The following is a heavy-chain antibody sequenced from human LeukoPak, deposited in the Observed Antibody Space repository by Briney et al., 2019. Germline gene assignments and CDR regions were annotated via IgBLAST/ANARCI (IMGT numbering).Heavy chain of an antibody. Sequence: GGSLRLSCLASGFTVSSTYMSWVRQAPGKGLEWVAFIRYDGSNKYYADSVKGRFTISRDNSKNTLYLQMNSLRAEDTAVYYCAKDDLYYDSSGYQDGVDYWGQGTLVTVSS. J-gene: IGHJ4*02. CDR2: IRYDGSNK. V-gene: IGHV3-30*02. CDR1: GFTVSSTY. D-gene: IGHD3-22*01. CDR3: AKDDLYYDSSGYQDGVDY.